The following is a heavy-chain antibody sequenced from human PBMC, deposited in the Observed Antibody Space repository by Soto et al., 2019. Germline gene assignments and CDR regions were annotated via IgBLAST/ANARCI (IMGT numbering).Heavy chain of an antibody. CDR3: ARDPSRYSSSWFDY. CDR2: ISSSGSTI. D-gene: IGHD6-13*01. J-gene: IGHJ4*02. CDR1: GFTFSSYE. Sequence: PGGSLRLSCAASGFTFSSYEMNWVRQAPGKGLEWVSYISSSGSTIYYADSVKGRFTISRDNAKNSLYLQMNSLRAEDTAVYYCARDPSRYSSSWFDYWGQGTLVTVSS. V-gene: IGHV3-48*03.